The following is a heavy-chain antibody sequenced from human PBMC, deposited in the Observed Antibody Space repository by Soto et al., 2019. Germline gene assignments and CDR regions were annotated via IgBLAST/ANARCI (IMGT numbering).Heavy chain of an antibody. CDR3: ARAGGLLLDY. CDR1: GFTFSSYA. D-gene: IGHD2-15*01. CDR2: ISYDGSNK. Sequence: QVQLVESGVGVVQPGRSLRLSCAASGFTFSSYAMHWVRQAPGKGLEWVAVISYDGSNKYYADSVKGRFTISRDISKNTLYLQMNSLRAEDTAVYYCARAGGLLLDYWGQGTLVTVSS. V-gene: IGHV3-30-3*01. J-gene: IGHJ4*02.